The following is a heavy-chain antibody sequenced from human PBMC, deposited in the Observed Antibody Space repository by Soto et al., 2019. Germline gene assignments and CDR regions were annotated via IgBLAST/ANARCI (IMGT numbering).Heavy chain of an antibody. Sequence: LRLSCAASGFTFSSYAMSWVRQAPGKGLEWVSAISGSGGSTYYADSVKGRFTISRDNSKNTLYLQMNSLRAEDTAVYYCAKALDDYIWGSYRAEFEYWGQGTLVTVSS. CDR2: ISGSGGST. CDR3: AKALDDYIWGSYRAEFEY. D-gene: IGHD3-16*02. J-gene: IGHJ4*02. CDR1: GFTFSSYA. V-gene: IGHV3-23*01.